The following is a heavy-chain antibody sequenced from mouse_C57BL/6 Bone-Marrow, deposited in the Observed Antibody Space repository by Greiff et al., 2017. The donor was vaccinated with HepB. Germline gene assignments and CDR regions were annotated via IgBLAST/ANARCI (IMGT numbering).Heavy chain of an antibody. J-gene: IGHJ4*01. V-gene: IGHV1-80*01. D-gene: IGHD1-1*01. CDR1: GYAFSSYW. CDR2: IYPGDGDT. CDR3: AREGVITTNYAMDY. Sequence: QVQLQQSGAELVKPGASVKISCKASGYAFSSYWMNWVKQRPGKGLEWIGQIYPGDGDTNYNGKFKGKATLTADKSSSTVYMQLSSLTSEDSAVYFCAREGVITTNYAMDYWGQGTSVTVSS.